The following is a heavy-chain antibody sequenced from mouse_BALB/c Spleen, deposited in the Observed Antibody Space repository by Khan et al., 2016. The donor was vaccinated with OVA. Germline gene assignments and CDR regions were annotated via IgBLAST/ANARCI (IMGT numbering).Heavy chain of an antibody. Sequence: QVQLKQSGPDLKKPGETVKISCKASGYTFTNYGINWVKQAPGKGLKWMGWIYTYTGEPTYADDFKGRFAFSLETSASTAYLQINNLKNEDTATXFCARGGRRAMDYWCQGTSVTVSS. D-gene: IGHD3-3*01. J-gene: IGHJ4*01. CDR2: IYTYTGEP. CDR1: GYTFTNYG. CDR3: ARGGRRAMDY. V-gene: IGHV9-3-1*01.